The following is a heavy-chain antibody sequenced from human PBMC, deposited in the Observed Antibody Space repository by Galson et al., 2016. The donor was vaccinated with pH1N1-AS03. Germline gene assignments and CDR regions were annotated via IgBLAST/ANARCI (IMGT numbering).Heavy chain of an antibody. CDR1: GSTFTNFG. CDR3: ARDRRRDLGNACVAGVQLGRY. V-gene: IGHV1-18*01. Sequence: QSGAEVKKPGASVKVPCKASGSTFTNFGIIWVRQAPGQGLEWLGWISAYSGNTDYAQSLQGRVSMTTDPSTSTAYMELTSLTSDDTAIYYCARDRRRDLGNACVAGVQLGRYWGQGTLVTVSS. J-gene: IGHJ4*02. CDR2: ISAYSGNT. D-gene: IGHD1-14*01.